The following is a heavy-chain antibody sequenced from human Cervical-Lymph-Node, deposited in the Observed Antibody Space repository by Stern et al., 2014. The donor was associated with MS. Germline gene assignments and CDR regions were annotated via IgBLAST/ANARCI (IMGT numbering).Heavy chain of an antibody. CDR2: VYYSGAT. J-gene: IGHJ4*02. V-gene: IGHV4-39*01. CDR3: AKHACTGAACPFDL. D-gene: IGHD2-8*02. CDR1: GDSISSYTHY. Sequence: QLQLQESGPGLVKPSETLSLTCAVSGDSISSYTHYWAWIRQPPGKGLEWIGSVYYSGATYYNPSIKSPVTIPVDTSKNHFSLGLNSVTAADTAVYYCAKHACTGAACPFDLWGQGTLVTVSS.